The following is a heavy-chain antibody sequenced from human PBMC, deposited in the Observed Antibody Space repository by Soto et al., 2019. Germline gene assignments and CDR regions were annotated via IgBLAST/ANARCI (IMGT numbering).Heavy chain of an antibody. J-gene: IGHJ4*02. D-gene: IGHD7-27*01. Sequence: QVQLQESGPGLVKPSQTLSLTCTVSGGSISSGDYYCSWIRQHPGKGLEWIGNIYYSGSSYYNVSLKSRITISVDTSKNQFSLKLSSVTAADTAVYYCARSVNWGSSLDYWGQGTLVTVSS. CDR3: ARSVNWGSSLDY. CDR1: GGSISSGDYY. V-gene: IGHV4-31*03. CDR2: IYYSGSS.